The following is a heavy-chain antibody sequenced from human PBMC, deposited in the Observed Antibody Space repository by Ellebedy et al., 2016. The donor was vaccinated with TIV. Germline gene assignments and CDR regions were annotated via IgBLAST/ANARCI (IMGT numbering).Heavy chain of an antibody. CDR3: ARERVTGYFDS. Sequence: ASVKVSCKASGYTFTGYYMHWVRQAPGQGLEWMGRINAENGDTKYSQMLQGRVTITTDTSASTAYMDLSRLTSEDTAVYYCARERVTGYFDSWGQGTLVTVSS. CDR2: INAENGDT. CDR1: GYTFTGYY. V-gene: IGHV1/OR15-3*02. J-gene: IGHJ4*02. D-gene: IGHD1-20*01.